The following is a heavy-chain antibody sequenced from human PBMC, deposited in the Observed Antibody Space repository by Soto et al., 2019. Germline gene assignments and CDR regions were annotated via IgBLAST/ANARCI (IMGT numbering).Heavy chain of an antibody. J-gene: IGHJ4*02. CDR3: ARASLPAAMYY. D-gene: IGHD2-2*01. V-gene: IGHV4-30-4*01. Sequence: TLSLPCPVSGGSIGRGDYYWSWIRQPPGKGLEWIGYIYYSGSTYYNPSLKSRVTISVDTSKNQFSLKLSSVTAADTAVYYCARASLPAAMYYWGQGTLVTVSS. CDR1: GGSIGRGDYY. CDR2: IYYSGST.